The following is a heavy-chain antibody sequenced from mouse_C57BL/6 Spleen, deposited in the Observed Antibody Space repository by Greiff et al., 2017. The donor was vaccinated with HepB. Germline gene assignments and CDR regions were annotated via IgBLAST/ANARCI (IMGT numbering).Heavy chain of an antibody. Sequence: VQLQQSGTVLARPGASVKMSCKTSGYTFTSYWMHWVKQRPGQGLEWIGAIYPGNSDTSYNQKFKGKAKLTAVTSASTAYMELSSLTTEDSAVYYCTRDGSSKDWYFDVWGTGTTVTVSS. CDR3: TRDGSSKDWYFDV. J-gene: IGHJ1*03. D-gene: IGHD1-1*01. V-gene: IGHV1-5*01. CDR2: IYPGNSDT. CDR1: GYTFTSYW.